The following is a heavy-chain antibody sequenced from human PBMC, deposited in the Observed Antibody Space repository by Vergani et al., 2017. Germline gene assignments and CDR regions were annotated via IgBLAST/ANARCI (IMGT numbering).Heavy chain of an antibody. CDR2: ISGQNFCT. CDR1: GFTFTAHG. Sequence: EVQLLESGGGSAPPGESLRLPCVASGFTFTAHGLNWVRQAPGKGLEWVSGISGQNFCTHYADSVKGRFTISRYDSKNTVYLQINSLSAEDTAFYYCPDLYGDAGFYPFWGQGTLVTVS. J-gene: IGHJ4*02. CDR3: PDLYGDAGFYPF. V-gene: IGHV3-23*01. D-gene: IGHD3-22*01.